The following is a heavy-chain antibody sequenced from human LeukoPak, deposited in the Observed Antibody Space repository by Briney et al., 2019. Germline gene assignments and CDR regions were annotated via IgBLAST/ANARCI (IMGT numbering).Heavy chain of an antibody. V-gene: IGHV4-39*07. CDR2: IYYSGST. J-gene: IGHJ4*02. Sequence: PSETLSLTCTVSGGSISSSSYYWGWIRQPPGKGLEWIGNIYYSGSTYYNPSLKSRVTISIDTSENQFSLKLSSVTAADTAVYYCARAVSSWPRERFDYWGQGTLVTVSS. CDR3: ARAVSSWPRERFDY. D-gene: IGHD6-13*01. CDR1: GGSISSSSYY.